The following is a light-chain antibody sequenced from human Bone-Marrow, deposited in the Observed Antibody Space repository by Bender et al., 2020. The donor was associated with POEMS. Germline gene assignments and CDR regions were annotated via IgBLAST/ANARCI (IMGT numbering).Light chain of an antibody. J-gene: IGLJ2*01. CDR3: SSYTSSSLV. Sequence: QSALTQPPSASGSPGQSVTISCTGTSSDVGGYNYVSWYQQHPGKAPKVIIYEVSKRPSGVPDRFSGSKSGNTASLTISGLQAADEADYYCSSYTSSSLVFGGGTKLTVL. CDR1: SSDVGGYNY. CDR2: EVS. V-gene: IGLV2-8*01.